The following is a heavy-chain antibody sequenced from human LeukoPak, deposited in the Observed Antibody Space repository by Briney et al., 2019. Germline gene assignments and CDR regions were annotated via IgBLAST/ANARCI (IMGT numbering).Heavy chain of an antibody. CDR1: GGTFSNYA. Sequence: ASVKVSCKASGGTFSNYAISWVRQAPGQGLEWMGGIIPIFATTNYAQKFQGRVTITTDESTSTAYMELSSLRSEDTAVYYCARSTLRYFDWSSVGNYMDVWGKGTTVTVSS. CDR3: ARSTLRYFDWSSVGNYMDV. J-gene: IGHJ6*03. CDR2: IIPIFATT. D-gene: IGHD3-9*01. V-gene: IGHV1-69*05.